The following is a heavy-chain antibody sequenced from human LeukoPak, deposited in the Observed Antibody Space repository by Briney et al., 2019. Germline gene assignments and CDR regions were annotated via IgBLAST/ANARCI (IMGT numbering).Heavy chain of an antibody. CDR1: GFTFSKYA. J-gene: IGHJ4*02. Sequence: PGWALRLSCAASGFTFSKYAMSWLRQPRGKELYWVSAISGGGDDTYYADSVKGRFTISRDNSKNTLYLQANTLRAEDTAVYYCTKLRGTVTTVVDCWGQGTLVIVSS. CDR3: TKLRGTVTTVVDC. CDR2: ISGGGDDT. V-gene: IGHV3-23*01. D-gene: IGHD4-17*01.